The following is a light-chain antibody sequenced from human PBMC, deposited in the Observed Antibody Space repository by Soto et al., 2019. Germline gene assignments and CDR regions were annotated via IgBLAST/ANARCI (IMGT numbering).Light chain of an antibody. V-gene: IGLV2-23*01. CDR2: EGS. CDR1: SSDVGSYNL. Sequence: QSVLTQPASVSGSPRQSITISCTGTSSDVGSYNLVSWYQQHPGKAPKLMIYEGSKRPSGVSNRFSGSKSGNTASLTSSGLQAEDEADYYCCSYAGSSTYVFGTGTKVTVL. J-gene: IGLJ1*01. CDR3: CSYAGSSTYV.